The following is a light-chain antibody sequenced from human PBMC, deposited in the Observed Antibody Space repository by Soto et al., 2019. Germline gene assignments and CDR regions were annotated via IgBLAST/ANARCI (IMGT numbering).Light chain of an antibody. CDR3: QQYSSWPPIT. CDR2: GAS. CDR1: QSVAGN. Sequence: EIVMTQSPATLSVSPGERATLSCRASQSVAGNLAWYQQEPGQAPRLLIYGASTRATGIPARSSGSGSGTEFTLTISSLQSEDFAVYHCQQYSSWPPITFGQGTRLEIK. J-gene: IGKJ5*01. V-gene: IGKV3-15*01.